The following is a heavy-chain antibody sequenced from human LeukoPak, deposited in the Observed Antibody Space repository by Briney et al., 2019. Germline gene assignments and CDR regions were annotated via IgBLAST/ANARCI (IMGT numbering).Heavy chain of an antibody. Sequence: PSETLSLTCAVYGGSFSGYYWSWIRQPPGKGLEWIGEINHSGSTNYNPSLKSRVTISVDTSKNQFSLKLSSVTAADTAVYYCASDLVDYWGQGTLVTVSS. J-gene: IGHJ4*02. CDR1: GGSFSGYY. CDR2: INHSGST. CDR3: ASDLVDY. V-gene: IGHV4-34*01.